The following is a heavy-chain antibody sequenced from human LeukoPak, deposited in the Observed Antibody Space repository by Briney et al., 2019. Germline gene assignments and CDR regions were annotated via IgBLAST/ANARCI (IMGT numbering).Heavy chain of an antibody. Sequence: GGSLRLSCAASGFTFSRYAMMWLRQAPGKGLEWVSAISSDATLYAGSVKGRFTISRDNSKNTLYLQMNSLRVEDTAVYYCAKRGAEVVVVPAAAGGLDYWGQGTLVTVSS. J-gene: IGHJ4*02. CDR3: AKRGAEVVVVPAAAGGLDY. CDR2: ISSDAT. CDR1: GFTFSRYA. D-gene: IGHD2-2*01. V-gene: IGHV3-23*01.